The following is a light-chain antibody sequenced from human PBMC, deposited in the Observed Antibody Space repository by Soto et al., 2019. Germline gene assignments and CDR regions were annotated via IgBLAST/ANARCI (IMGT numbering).Light chain of an antibody. V-gene: IGKV1-5*03. CDR1: QSITNW. CDR3: QQYNNYSGLT. Sequence: DIQMTQSPSTLSASVGDRVTITCRASQSITNWLAWYQQKPGKAPKLLIYKASTLESGVPSRFSGSGSGTEFTLTISSLQPDDFATYVCQQYNNYSGLTFGGGTKVEIK. J-gene: IGKJ4*01. CDR2: KAS.